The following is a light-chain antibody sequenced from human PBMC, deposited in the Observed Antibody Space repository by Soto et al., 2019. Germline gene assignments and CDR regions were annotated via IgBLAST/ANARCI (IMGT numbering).Light chain of an antibody. V-gene: IGKV1-6*01. CDR2: GTF. Sequence: AIQMTQSPSSLSASVGDRVTITCRASQDIRTELGWYQQKPGKAPRLLIYGTFSLHSGVPSRFSSSGSGTDFALTISSLQPDDFATYYCLQDFKYPRTFGQGTKVEVK. CDR1: QDIRTE. CDR3: LQDFKYPRT. J-gene: IGKJ1*01.